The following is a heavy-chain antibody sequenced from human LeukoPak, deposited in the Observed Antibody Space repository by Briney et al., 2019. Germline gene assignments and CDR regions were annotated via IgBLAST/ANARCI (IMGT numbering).Heavy chain of an antibody. CDR2: ISSSGSTI. D-gene: IGHD2-15*01. CDR3: AREQVAGTPPDAFDI. Sequence: RPGGSLRLTCAASGFTFSDFYVTWIRQAPGKGLEWVSYISSSGSTIYYADSVKGRFTISRDNAKNSLYLQMNSLRAEDTAVYYCAREQVAGTPPDAFDIWGQGTMVTVSS. V-gene: IGHV3-11*01. J-gene: IGHJ3*02. CDR1: GFTFSDFY.